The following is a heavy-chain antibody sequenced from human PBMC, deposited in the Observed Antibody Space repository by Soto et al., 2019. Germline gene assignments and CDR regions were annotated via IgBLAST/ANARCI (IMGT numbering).Heavy chain of an antibody. Sequence: QVQLQQWGAGLVKPSETLSLSCAVYGQSFSGHSWAWIRQPPGKGLEGIGEIKESGSTYYKPSLKSRVTISTDTSKNQFSLKLSSVSAADTAAYFCARGSGIVALPGELEDVNYDYWGQGTLVNVSS. CDR3: ARGSGIVALPGELEDVNYDY. V-gene: IGHV4-34*01. J-gene: IGHJ4*02. CDR2: IKESGST. D-gene: IGHD1-1*01. CDR1: GQSFSGHS.